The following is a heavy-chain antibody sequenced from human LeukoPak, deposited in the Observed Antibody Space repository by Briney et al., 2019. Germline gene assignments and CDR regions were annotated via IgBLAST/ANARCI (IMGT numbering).Heavy chain of an antibody. V-gene: IGHV4-59*01. CDR1: GGSISSYY. CDR2: IYYSGST. Sequence: PSETLSLTCTVSGGSISSYYWSWIRQPPGKGLEWIGYIYYSGSTNYNPSLKSRVTISVDTSKNQFSLKLSSVTAADTAVYYCARGYCSSTRCYSYFDYWGQGTLVTVSS. J-gene: IGHJ4*02. D-gene: IGHD2-2*02. CDR3: ARGYCSSTRCYSYFDY.